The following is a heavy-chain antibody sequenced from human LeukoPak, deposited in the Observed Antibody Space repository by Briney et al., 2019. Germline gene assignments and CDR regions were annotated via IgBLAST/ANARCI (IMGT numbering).Heavy chain of an antibody. CDR3: TTDGVGVEGATYDN. CDR2: IKAKAHGGTI. Sequence: GGSLRLSCAASGFTFINAWMAWVRQAPGKGVEGVGRIKAKAHGGTIEYAAPVKGRFTISRDDSKNTLYLQMNSLKTEDTAVYYCTTDGVGVEGATYDNWGQGTLVSVSS. J-gene: IGHJ4*02. V-gene: IGHV3-15*01. CDR1: GFTFINAW. D-gene: IGHD1-26*01.